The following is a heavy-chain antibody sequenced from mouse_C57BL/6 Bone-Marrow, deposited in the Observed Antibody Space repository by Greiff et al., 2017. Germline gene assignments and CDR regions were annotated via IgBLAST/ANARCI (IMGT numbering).Heavy chain of an antibody. V-gene: IGHV1-15*01. J-gene: IGHJ2*01. CDR2: IDPETGGT. D-gene: IGHD1-1*01. CDR3: TFYYYGSDYFDY. CDR1: GYTFTDYE. Sequence: VQRVESGAELVRPGASVTLSCKASGYTFTDYEMHWVKQTPVHGLEWIGAIDPETGGTAYNQKFKGKAILTADKSSSTAYMELRSLTSEDSAVYYCTFYYYGSDYFDYWGQGTTLTVSS.